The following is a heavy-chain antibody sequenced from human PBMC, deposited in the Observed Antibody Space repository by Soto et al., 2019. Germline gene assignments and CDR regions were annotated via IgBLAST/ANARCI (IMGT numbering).Heavy chain of an antibody. CDR1: GGSISSSNW. V-gene: IGHV4-4*02. Sequence: QVQLQESGPGLVKPSGTLSLTCAVSGGSISSSNWWSWVRQPPGKGLEWIVYIDNSGSTNYNPSLKSRVTISLDTSKNQFSLKLSSVSAADTAVYYCARDPDPWGQGILVTVSS. CDR3: ARDPDP. J-gene: IGHJ5*02. CDR2: IDNSGST.